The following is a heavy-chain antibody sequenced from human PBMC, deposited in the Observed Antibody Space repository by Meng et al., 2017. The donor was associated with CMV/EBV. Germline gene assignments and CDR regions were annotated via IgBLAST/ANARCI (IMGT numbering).Heavy chain of an antibody. Sequence: GESLKISCAASGFTFSSYAMHWVRQAPGKGLEWVAVISYDGSNKYYADSVKGRFTISRDNYKNTLYLQMNSLRAEDTAVYYCASITALGMDVWGQGTTVTVSS. CDR3: ASITALGMDV. CDR1: GFTFSSYA. CDR2: ISYDGSNK. J-gene: IGHJ6*02. V-gene: IGHV3-30*04. D-gene: IGHD5-18*01.